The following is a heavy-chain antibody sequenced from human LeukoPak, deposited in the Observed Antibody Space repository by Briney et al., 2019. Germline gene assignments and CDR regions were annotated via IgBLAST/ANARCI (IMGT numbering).Heavy chain of an antibody. CDR3: ARLREIPVFGVVTKSTSYFDY. CDR2: IKQDRSEK. Sequence: GGSLRLSCAASGFTFTNYWMSWVRQAPGKGLELVANIKQDRSEKYYVDSVKGRFTISRDNAKNSLYLQMNSLRAEDTAVCYCARLREIPVFGVVTKSTSYFDYWGQGTLDTVSS. D-gene: IGHD3-3*01. V-gene: IGHV3-7*01. CDR1: GFTFTNYW. J-gene: IGHJ4*02.